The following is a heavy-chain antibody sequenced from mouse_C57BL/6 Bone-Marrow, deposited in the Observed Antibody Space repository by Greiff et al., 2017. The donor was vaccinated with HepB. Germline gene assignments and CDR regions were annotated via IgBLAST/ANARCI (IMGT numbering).Heavy chain of an antibody. CDR3: AREGLRRGNGFAY. V-gene: IGHV1-18*01. CDR2: INPNNGGT. D-gene: IGHD2-4*01. Sequence: VQLQQSGPELVKPGASVKIPCKASGYTFPDYNMDWVKQSHGKSLEWIGDINPNNGGTIYNQKFKGKATLTVDKSSSTAYMELRSLTSEDTAVYYCAREGLRRGNGFAYWGQGTLVTVSA. CDR1: GYTFPDYN. J-gene: IGHJ3*01.